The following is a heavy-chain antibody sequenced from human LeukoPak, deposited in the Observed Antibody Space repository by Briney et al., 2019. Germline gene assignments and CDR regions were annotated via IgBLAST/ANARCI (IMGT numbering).Heavy chain of an antibody. D-gene: IGHD1-26*01. CDR2: IDGSGDKT. Sequence: GGSLRLSCITSGFTFSAYAMTWVRQAPGQGLEWISSIDGSGDKTYYGDSVKGRFTISRDNARNSVYLQMNSLRVEDTAVYYCARDPVEWELLLDCWGQGTLVTVSS. V-gene: IGHV3-23*01. J-gene: IGHJ4*02. CDR1: GFTFSAYA. CDR3: ARDPVEWELLLDC.